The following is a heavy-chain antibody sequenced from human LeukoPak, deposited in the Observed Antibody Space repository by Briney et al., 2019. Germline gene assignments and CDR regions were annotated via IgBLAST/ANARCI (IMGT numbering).Heavy chain of an antibody. D-gene: IGHD3-10*01. CDR2: ISFDGINK. V-gene: IGHV3-30-3*02. CDR1: GFIFADYS. CDR3: AKDYGSGSYSSDY. Sequence: GGSLRLSCTVSGFIFADYSMSWFRQAPGKGLEWVAFISFDGINKFYADSVKGRFTVSRDNSRNTVYLQMSSLRAADTNVYYCAKDYGSGSYSSDYWGQGTLVTVSS. J-gene: IGHJ4*02.